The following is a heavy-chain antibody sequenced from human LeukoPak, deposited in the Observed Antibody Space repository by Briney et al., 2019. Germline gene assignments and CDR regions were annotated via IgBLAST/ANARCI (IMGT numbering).Heavy chain of an antibody. V-gene: IGHV1-2*06. Sequence: GASVKVSCKASGYAFTGYYMQWVREAPGQGLEWMGRINPNSGGTNYAQKFRGRVTMTRDRSISTAYMELSRLRSDDTAVYYCAIDSYDSSVGYYYMDVWGKGTTVTVSS. D-gene: IGHD3-22*01. CDR1: GYAFTGYY. J-gene: IGHJ6*03. CDR2: INPNSGGT. CDR3: AIDSYDSSVGYYYMDV.